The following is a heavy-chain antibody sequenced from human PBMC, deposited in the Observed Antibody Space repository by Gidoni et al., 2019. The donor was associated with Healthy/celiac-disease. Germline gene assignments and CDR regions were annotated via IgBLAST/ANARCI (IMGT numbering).Heavy chain of an antibody. CDR2: ISAYNGNT. Sequence: QVQLVQSGAEVKKPGASVKVSCKASGYTFTSYGISWVRQAPGQGLEWMGWISAYNGNTNYAQKLQGRVTMTTDTSTSTAYMELRSLRSDDTAVYYCARWAYSSGWYPASFYYYYGMDVWGQGTTVTVSS. J-gene: IGHJ6*02. V-gene: IGHV1-18*01. D-gene: IGHD6-19*01. CDR1: GYTFTSYG. CDR3: ARWAYSSGWYPASFYYYYGMDV.